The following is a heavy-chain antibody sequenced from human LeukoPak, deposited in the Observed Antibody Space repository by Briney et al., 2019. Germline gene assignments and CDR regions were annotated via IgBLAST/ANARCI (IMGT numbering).Heavy chain of an antibody. D-gene: IGHD6-13*01. J-gene: IGHJ4*02. CDR2: ISGSGGST. Sequence: GGSLRLSCAASGFTLSGYAMSWVRQAPGKGLEWVSAISGSGGSTYYADSVKGRFTISRDNSKNTLYLQMNSLRAEDTAVYYCAHISSSWPDYWGQGTLVTVSS. CDR3: AHISSSWPDY. CDR1: GFTLSGYA. V-gene: IGHV3-23*01.